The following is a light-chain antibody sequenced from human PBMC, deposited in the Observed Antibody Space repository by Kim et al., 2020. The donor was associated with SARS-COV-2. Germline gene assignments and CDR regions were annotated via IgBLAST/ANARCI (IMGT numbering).Light chain of an antibody. CDR2: AAS. CDR1: QGISNY. Sequence: DIQLTQSPSFLPASVGDRVTITCRASQGISNYLAWYQQNPGKAPKLLIYAASTLESWVPSRFSGSGSGTEFTLTISSLQPEDFATYYCQQYYINPPTFGQGTKVDIK. J-gene: IGKJ1*01. V-gene: IGKV1-9*01. CDR3: QQYYINPPT.